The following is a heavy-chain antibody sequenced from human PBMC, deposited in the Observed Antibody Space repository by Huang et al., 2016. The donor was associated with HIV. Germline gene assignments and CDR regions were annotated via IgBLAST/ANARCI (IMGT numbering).Heavy chain of an antibody. CDR1: GRTFSRYA. J-gene: IGHJ6*03. CDR3: ARGTCGDCYYYYYYMDV. V-gene: IGHV1-69*13. CDR2: IIPVFSTT. Sequence: QVQLVQSGAEVKKPGSSVKVSCKASGRTFSRYAISWVRQAPGQGLEWVGGIIPVFSTTKYAQKFQGRVTITADESTNTAYMELSSLRSEDTAVYYCARGTCGDCYYYYYYMDVWGKGTTVTVSS. D-gene: IGHD2-21*02.